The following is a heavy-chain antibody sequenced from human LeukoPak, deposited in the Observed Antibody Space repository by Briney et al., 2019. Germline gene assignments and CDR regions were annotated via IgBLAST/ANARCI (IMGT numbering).Heavy chain of an antibody. Sequence: ASVKVSCKASGYTFTSYGISWVRQAPGQGLEWMGWSSAYNGNTNYAQKRHGRVTMTTPTSTTTAYMQLSSLRSDDRAVNYCGRRAHYYDSSGYYYYFDYWGQGTLVTVSS. V-gene: IGHV1-18*01. CDR2: SSAYNGNT. CDR3: GRRAHYYDSSGYYYYFDY. D-gene: IGHD3-22*01. J-gene: IGHJ4*02. CDR1: GYTFTSYG.